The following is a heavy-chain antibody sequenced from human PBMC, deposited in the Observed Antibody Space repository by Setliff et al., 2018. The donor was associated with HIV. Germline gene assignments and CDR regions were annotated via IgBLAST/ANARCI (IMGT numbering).Heavy chain of an antibody. D-gene: IGHD6-19*01. CDR2: IRYDGSER. J-gene: IGHJ1*01. V-gene: IGHV3-30*02. Sequence: PGGSLRLSCAASGFTFSSYGMHWVRQAPGKGLEWVAFIRYDGSERFYVDSVKGRFSISRDNAKNSLYLQMNSLRAEDPAVYYCARRQYHSGWGFQYWGQGTLVTVAS. CDR1: GFTFSSYG. CDR3: ARRQYHSGWGFQY.